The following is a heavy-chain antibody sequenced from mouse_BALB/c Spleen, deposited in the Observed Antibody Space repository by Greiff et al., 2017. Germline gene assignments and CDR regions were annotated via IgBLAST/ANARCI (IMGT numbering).Heavy chain of an antibody. D-gene: IGHD1-1*01. CDR3: AGGGNYYGTSRGFAY. CDR1: GYTFTNYW. Sequence: QVQLQQSGAELVRPGTSVKISCKASGYTFTNYWLGWVKQRPGHGLEWIGDIYPGGGYTNYNEKFKGKATLTADTSSSTAYMQLSSLTSEDSAVYYYAGGGNYYGTSRGFAYWGQGTLVTVSA. CDR2: IYPGGGYT. J-gene: IGHJ3*01. V-gene: IGHV1-63*02.